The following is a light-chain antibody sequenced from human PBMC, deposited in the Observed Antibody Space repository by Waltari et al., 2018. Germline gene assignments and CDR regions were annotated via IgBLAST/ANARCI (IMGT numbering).Light chain of an antibody. V-gene: IGKV1-5*03. J-gene: IGKJ1*01. CDR2: KAS. Sequence: DIQMTQSPSTLPASVGDRVTITCRASQNINTWLACHQQKPGKAPNLLIYKASSLESGVPSRFSGSGSGTEFTLTISSLQPDDFATYYCLQYNGEPRTFGQG. CDR1: QNINTW. CDR3: LQYNGEPRT.